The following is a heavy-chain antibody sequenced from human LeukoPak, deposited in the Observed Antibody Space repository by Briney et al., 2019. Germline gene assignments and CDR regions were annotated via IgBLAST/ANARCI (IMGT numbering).Heavy chain of an antibody. D-gene: IGHD3-22*01. Sequence: SETLSLTCTVSGGSISSYYWSWIRQPAGKGLEWIGRIYTSGSTNYNPSLKSRVTMSVDTSKNQFSLKLSSVTAADTAVYYCARFTYYYDSSGYPRDYWGQGTLVTVSS. CDR1: GGSISSYY. CDR3: ARFTYYYDSSGYPRDY. J-gene: IGHJ4*02. V-gene: IGHV4-4*07. CDR2: IYTSGST.